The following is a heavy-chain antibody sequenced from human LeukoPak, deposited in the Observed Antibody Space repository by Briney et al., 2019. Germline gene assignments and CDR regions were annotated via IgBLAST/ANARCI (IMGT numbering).Heavy chain of an antibody. J-gene: IGHJ3*02. CDR1: GYTFTSYD. D-gene: IGHD3-22*01. Sequence: ASVKVSCKASGYTFTSYDINWVRQATGQGREWMGWMNPNSGNTGYAQKFQGRVTITRNTSISTAYMELSSLRSADTAVYYCARTYYYDSSGYVRLAFDIWGQGTMVTVSS. CDR2: MNPNSGNT. V-gene: IGHV1-8*01. CDR3: ARTYYYDSSGYVRLAFDI.